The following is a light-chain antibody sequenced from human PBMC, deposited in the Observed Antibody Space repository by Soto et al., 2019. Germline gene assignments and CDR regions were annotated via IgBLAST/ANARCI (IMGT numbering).Light chain of an antibody. Sequence: QSALTQPASVSGSPGQSITISCTGTSSDVGSYNLVSWYQQHPGKAPKLMIYEVSKRPSGVSNRFSGSKSGNTACLTISGLQAEDEADYYCCSYAGSRTFYVFGTGTKVTVL. J-gene: IGLJ1*01. CDR1: SSDVGSYNL. CDR3: CSYAGSRTFYV. V-gene: IGLV2-23*02. CDR2: EVS.